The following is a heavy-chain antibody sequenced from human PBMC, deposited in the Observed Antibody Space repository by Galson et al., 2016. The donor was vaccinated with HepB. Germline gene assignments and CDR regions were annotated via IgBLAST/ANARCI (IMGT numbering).Heavy chain of an antibody. CDR3: TTSGYSYGRFGY. CDR1: GFTFSASS. V-gene: IGHV3-15*01. D-gene: IGHD5-12*01. J-gene: IGHJ4*02. Sequence: SLRLSCAVSGFTFSASSMGWVRQASGKGLEWVALIKSKTDGGTTDYSAPVNGGFTISRDDSKNMLYLQLNSLKTEDTAVYYCTTSGYSYGRFGYWGQGALVTVSS. CDR2: IKSKTDGGTT.